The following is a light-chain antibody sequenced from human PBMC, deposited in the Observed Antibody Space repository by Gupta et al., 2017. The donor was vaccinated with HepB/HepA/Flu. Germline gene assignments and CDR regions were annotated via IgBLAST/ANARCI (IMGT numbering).Light chain of an antibody. CDR1: QGITSY. V-gene: IGKV1-9*01. Sequence: DIQLTQSAAFLSAVVGDRVTITRRASQGITSYLGWYQQKPGKAPKFLIDDATTLQSGVPSRFSGSGSGTEFTLTSSSLQPEDFATYYCQQLKSYPLTFGGGTKVEIK. CDR2: DAT. CDR3: QQLKSYPLT. J-gene: IGKJ4*01.